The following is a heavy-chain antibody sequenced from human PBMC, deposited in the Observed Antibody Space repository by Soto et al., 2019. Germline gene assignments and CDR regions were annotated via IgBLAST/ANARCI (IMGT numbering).Heavy chain of an antibody. D-gene: IGHD2-15*01. CDR3: ARGSGGSSYYYYGMDV. J-gene: IGHJ6*02. CDR1: GGTFSSYA. Sequence: QVQLVQSGAEVKKPGSSVKVSCKASGGTFSSYAINWVRQAPGQGLEWMGGIIPIFGTANYAQKFQGRVTITADESTSSAYMELSSLTSEDKAVYYCARGSGGSSYYYYGMDVWGQGTTVTVSS. V-gene: IGHV1-69*12. CDR2: IIPIFGTA.